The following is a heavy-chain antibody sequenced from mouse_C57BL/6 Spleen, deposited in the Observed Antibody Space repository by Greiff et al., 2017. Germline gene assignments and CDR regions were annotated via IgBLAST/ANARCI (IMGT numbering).Heavy chain of an antibody. CDR2: IYPGDGDT. Sequence: QVQLQQSGPELVKPGASVKISCKASGYAFSSSWMNWVKQRPGKGLEWIGRIYPGDGDTNYNGKFKGKATLTADKSSSTAYMQLSSLTSEDSAVYFCARSVQLRLGFAYWGQGTLVTVSA. J-gene: IGHJ3*01. D-gene: IGHD3-2*02. CDR1: GYAFSSSW. V-gene: IGHV1-82*01. CDR3: ARSVQLRLGFAY.